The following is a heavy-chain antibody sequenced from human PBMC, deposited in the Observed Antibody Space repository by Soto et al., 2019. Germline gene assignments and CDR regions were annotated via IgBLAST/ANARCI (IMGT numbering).Heavy chain of an antibody. D-gene: IGHD3-16*02. J-gene: IGHJ5*02. CDR2: INPNTRGT. CDR1: GYTFTDYF. V-gene: IGHV1-2*02. CDR3: ASVTLKAGNWFDP. Sequence: GASVKVSCKASGYTFTDYFIHWVRQAPGQGFEWMGWINPNTRGTTYAQKFQGRVTMTRDTSNRTAYMELRGLRSDDTAVYYCASVTLKAGNWFDPWGQGTLVTVSS.